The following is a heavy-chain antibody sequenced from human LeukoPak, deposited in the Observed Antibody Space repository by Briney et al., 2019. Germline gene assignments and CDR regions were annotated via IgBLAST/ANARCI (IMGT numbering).Heavy chain of an antibody. CDR2: ISSSSSYI. J-gene: IGHJ4*02. CDR3: ARVIGGYGDY. Sequence: PGGSLRLSCAASGFTFSSYSMNWVRQAPGKGLEWVSSISSSSSYIYYADSVKGRFTISRDNAKNSLYLQMNNLRAEDTAVYYCARVIGGYGDYWGQGTLVTVSS. V-gene: IGHV3-21*01. D-gene: IGHD5-12*01. CDR1: GFTFSSYS.